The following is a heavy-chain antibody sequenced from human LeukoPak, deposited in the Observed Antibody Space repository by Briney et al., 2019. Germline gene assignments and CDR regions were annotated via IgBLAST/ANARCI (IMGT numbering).Heavy chain of an antibody. D-gene: IGHD3-9*01. Sequence: GGSLRLSCAASGFTFTTYAMSWVRQAPGKGLEWVSGLSDSGGSTYYADSVKGRFTISRDNSKNTLYLQMNSLRVEDTAVYYCARAPGYYFDYWGQGTLVTVSS. J-gene: IGHJ4*02. CDR2: LSDSGGST. V-gene: IGHV3-23*01. CDR3: ARAPGYYFDY. CDR1: GFTFTTYA.